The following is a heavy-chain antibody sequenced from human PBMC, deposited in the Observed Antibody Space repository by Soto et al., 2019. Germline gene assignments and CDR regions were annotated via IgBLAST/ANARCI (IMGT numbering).Heavy chain of an antibody. CDR2: IYYSGST. J-gene: IGHJ3*02. CDR3: ARGGGDAFDI. D-gene: IGHD3-16*01. CDR1: GDSITSNSYF. V-gene: IGHV4-61*05. Sequence: SETLSLTCTVSGDSITSNSYFWAWIRQPPGKGLEWIGYIYYSGSTNYNPSLKSRVTISVDTSKNQFSLKLSSVTAADTAVYYCARGGGDAFDIWGQGTMVTVSS.